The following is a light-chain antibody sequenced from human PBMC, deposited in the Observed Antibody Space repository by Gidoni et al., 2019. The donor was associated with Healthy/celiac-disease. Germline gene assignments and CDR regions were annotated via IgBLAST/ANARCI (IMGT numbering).Light chain of an antibody. CDR2: GNS. CDR3: QSYDSSLSGLWV. J-gene: IGLJ3*02. CDR1: SSNIGAGYD. Sequence: QSVLTQPPSVSGAPGQRVNISCTGSSSNIGAGYDVHWYQQLPATAPKLLIYGNSNRPSGVPDRFSGSKSGTSASLAITGLQAEDEADYYCQSYDSSLSGLWVFGGGTKLTVL. V-gene: IGLV1-40*01.